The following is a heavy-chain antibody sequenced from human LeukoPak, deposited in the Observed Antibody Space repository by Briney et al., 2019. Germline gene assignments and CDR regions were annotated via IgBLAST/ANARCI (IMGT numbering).Heavy chain of an antibody. D-gene: IGHD2-15*01. V-gene: IGHV3-21*01. CDR3: ARDYIVVVVAAGFDY. CDR2: ISSRSNYI. J-gene: IGHJ4*02. CDR1: GFTFSSYW. Sequence: GGSLRLSCAASGFTFSSYWMHWVRQAPGKGLEWVSSISSRSNYIYYADSVKGRFTISRDNAKNSLYLQMDSLRDEDTAVYYCARDYIVVVVAAGFDYWGQGTLVTVSS.